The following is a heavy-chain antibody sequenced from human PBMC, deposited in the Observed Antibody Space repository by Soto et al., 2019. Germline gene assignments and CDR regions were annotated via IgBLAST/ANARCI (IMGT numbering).Heavy chain of an antibody. V-gene: IGHV1-18*04. J-gene: IGHJ4*02. Sequence: ASVKVSCKASGDTFTTNYLHWVRQAPGQGLEWMGRINANNGDTNYAQNLQGRVIMTTDTSTSTVYMELRSLKSDDTAVYYCTRSGYYSAPDDWGQGTLVTVSS. CDR1: GDTFTTNY. D-gene: IGHD3-22*01. CDR2: INANNGDT. CDR3: TRSGYYSAPDD.